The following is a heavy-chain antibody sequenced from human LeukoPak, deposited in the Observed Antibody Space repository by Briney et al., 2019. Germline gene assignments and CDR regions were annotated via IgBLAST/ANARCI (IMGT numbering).Heavy chain of an antibody. J-gene: IGHJ4*02. CDR1: GGSISSYY. Sequence: SETLSLTCTVSGGSISSYYWSWIRQPAGKGLEWIGRIYISGSTNYNPSLKSRVTISVDTSKNQFSLKLSSVTAADTAVYYCARRTYYYDSSGYPRYYFDYWGQGTLVTVSS. V-gene: IGHV4-4*07. CDR2: IYISGST. CDR3: ARRTYYYDSSGYPRYYFDY. D-gene: IGHD3-22*01.